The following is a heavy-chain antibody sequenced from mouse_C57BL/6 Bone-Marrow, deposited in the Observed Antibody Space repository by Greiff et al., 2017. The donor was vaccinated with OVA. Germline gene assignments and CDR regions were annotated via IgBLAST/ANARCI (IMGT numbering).Heavy chain of an antibody. CDR3: TRDVGGFAY. CDR1: GFTFSSYA. J-gene: IGHJ3*01. CDR2: ISSGGDYI. V-gene: IGHV5-9-1*02. Sequence: EVKLVESGEGLVKPGGSLKLSCAASGFTFSSYAMSWVRQTPEKRLEWVAYISSGGDYIYYADTVKGRFTISRDNARNNLYLQMSRLKSEDTAMYYCTRDVGGFAYWGQGTLVTVSA.